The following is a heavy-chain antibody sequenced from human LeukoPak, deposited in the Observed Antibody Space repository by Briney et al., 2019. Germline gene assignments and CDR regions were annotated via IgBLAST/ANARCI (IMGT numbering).Heavy chain of an antibody. V-gene: IGHV1-69*02. Sequence: SVKVSCKASGGTFSSYTISWVRQAPGQGLEWMGRIIPILGIANYAQKFQGRDTITADKSTSTAYMELSSLRSEDTAVYYCARTITIFGVVIRRDNWFDPWGQGTLVTVSS. CDR3: ARTITIFGVVIRRDNWFDP. J-gene: IGHJ5*02. CDR2: IIPILGIA. D-gene: IGHD3-3*01. CDR1: GGTFSSYT.